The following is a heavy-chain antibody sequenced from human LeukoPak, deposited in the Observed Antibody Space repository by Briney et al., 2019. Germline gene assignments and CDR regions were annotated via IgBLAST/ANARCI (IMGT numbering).Heavy chain of an antibody. CDR3: ASALSSLSYFDY. CDR2: IYTSGST. Sequence: PSETLSLTCTVSGGSISRYYWSWIRQPAGKGLEWIGRIYTSGSTNYNPSLKSRVTMSADTSKNQFSLKLSSVTAADTAVYYCASALSSLSYFDYWGQGTLVTVSS. CDR1: GGSISRYY. J-gene: IGHJ4*02. V-gene: IGHV4-4*07. D-gene: IGHD2/OR15-2a*01.